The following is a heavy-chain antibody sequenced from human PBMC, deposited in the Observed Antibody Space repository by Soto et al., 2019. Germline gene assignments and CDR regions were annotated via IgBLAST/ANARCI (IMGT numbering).Heavy chain of an antibody. V-gene: IGHV1-69*06. CDR1: GGTFSSYA. CDR2: IIPIFGTA. D-gene: IGHD3-10*01. CDR3: ARYTVRGGSVKGRFTISRDNSRNTLSRANAQPESRGRGRLLLCERLHGPSTTIKSYIDC. J-gene: IGHJ4*02. Sequence: SVKVSCKASGGTFSSYAISWVRQAPGQGLEWMGGIIPIFGTANYAQKFQGRVTITADKSTSTAYMELSSLRSEDTAVYYCARYTVRGGSVKGRFTISRDNSRNTLSRANAQPESRGRGRLLLCERLHGPSTTIKSYIDCWGLGTLVTVSS.